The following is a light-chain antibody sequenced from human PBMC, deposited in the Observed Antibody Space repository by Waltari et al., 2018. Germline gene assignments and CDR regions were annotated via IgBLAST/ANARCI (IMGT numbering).Light chain of an antibody. V-gene: IGKV1-39*01. CDR3: QQNHSIPRG. Sequence: DIQMTQSPSSLSASVADRVTITCRASKSISTYIIWYQQKPGKAPNSLIHAASGLQSGVPSTFSGSGSGTDFTLIISSLQPEDFATYYCQQNHSIPRGFGQGTRLEIK. CDR2: AAS. J-gene: IGKJ5*01. CDR1: KSISTY.